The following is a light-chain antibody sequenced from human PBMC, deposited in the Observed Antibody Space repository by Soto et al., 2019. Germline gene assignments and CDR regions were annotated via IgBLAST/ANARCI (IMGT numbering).Light chain of an antibody. CDR3: LQYGGLPRT. Sequence: EIVLTQSPGTLSLSPGERATLSCRASQSVSNNYLAWYQQKSGQAPRLLIYGASSRATGIPDRFSGSGSGTDFTLTITRLEPEDFAVYFCLQYGGLPRTFGQGTKVDIK. V-gene: IGKV3-20*01. CDR1: QSVSNNY. CDR2: GAS. J-gene: IGKJ1*01.